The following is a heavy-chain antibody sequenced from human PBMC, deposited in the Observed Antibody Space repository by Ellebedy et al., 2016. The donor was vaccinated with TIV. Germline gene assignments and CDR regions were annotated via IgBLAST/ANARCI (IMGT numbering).Heavy chain of an antibody. CDR1: GFTVSGNY. D-gene: IGHD6-19*01. CDR2: IYSDGST. Sequence: PGGSLRLSCAASGFTVSGNYMSWVRQAPGKGLEWVSVIYSDGSTFYADSVKGRLAISRDSSKNTLYLQMSSLRAEDTAGYYCARGITVADSRGFFYYYGLDVWGQGTTVTVFS. J-gene: IGHJ6*02. V-gene: IGHV3-66*01. CDR3: ARGITVADSRGFFYYYGLDV.